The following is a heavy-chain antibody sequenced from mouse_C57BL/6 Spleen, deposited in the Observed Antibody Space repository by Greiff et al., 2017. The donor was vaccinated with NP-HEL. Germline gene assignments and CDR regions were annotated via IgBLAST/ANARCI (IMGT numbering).Heavy chain of an antibody. CDR3: TRGLRQGFAY. CDR1: GFTFSSYA. D-gene: IGHD1-2*01. CDR2: ISSGGDYI. J-gene: IGHJ3*01. V-gene: IGHV5-9-1*02. Sequence: EVQVVESGEGLVKPGGSLKLSCAASGFTFSSYAMSWVRQTPEKRLEWVAYISSGGDYIYYADTVKGRFTISRDNARNTLYLQMSSLKSEDTAMYYCTRGLRQGFAYWGQGTLVTVSA.